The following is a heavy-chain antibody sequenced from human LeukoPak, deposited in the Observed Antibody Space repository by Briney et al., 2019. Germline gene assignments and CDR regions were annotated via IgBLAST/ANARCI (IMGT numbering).Heavy chain of an antibody. D-gene: IGHD4-23*01. Sequence: PGGSLRLSCAASGFTVSSNYMSWVRQAPGKGLEWASVIYSGGSTYYADSVKSRFTISRGNSKNTLYLQMDSLRAEDTAVYYCARDLYGGKGDYWGQGTLVTVSS. J-gene: IGHJ4*02. V-gene: IGHV3-66*02. CDR3: ARDLYGGKGDY. CDR1: GFTVSSNY. CDR2: IYSGGST.